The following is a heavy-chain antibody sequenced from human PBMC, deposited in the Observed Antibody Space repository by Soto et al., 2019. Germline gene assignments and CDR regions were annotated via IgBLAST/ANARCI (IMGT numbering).Heavy chain of an antibody. CDR3: ARMETFGSLNWFDP. Sequence: ASVKVSCKASGYSFTNNDVSWVRQATGQGLEWMGWMNPGSGDTGYAQKFQGRVTMTRDISIATAYMELSSLRSDDAAIYYCARMETFGSLNWFDPWGQGTLVTVPQ. CDR2: MNPGSGDT. J-gene: IGHJ5*02. V-gene: IGHV1-8*01. CDR1: GYSFTNND. D-gene: IGHD3-16*01.